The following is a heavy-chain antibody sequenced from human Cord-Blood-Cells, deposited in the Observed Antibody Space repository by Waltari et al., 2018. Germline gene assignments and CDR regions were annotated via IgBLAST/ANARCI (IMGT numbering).Heavy chain of an antibody. D-gene: IGHD6-6*01. Sequence: QVQLQESGPGLVKPSQTLSLTCTVSGGSISSGGSYWSWIRQHPGKGLEWIGYIYYSGSTYYNPSLKSRVTISVDTSKSQFALKLSSVTAADTAVYYCARDRCSSSQEVYYYGMDVWGQGTTVTVSS. J-gene: IGHJ6*02. CDR3: ARDRCSSSQEVYYYGMDV. CDR1: GGSISSGGSY. CDR2: IYYSGST. V-gene: IGHV4-31*03.